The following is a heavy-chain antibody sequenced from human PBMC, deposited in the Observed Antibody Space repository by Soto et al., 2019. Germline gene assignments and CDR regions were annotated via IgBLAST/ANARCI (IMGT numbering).Heavy chain of an antibody. J-gene: IGHJ3*02. CDR3: ARDQGYSDSVPLDI. Sequence: EVQLVESGGGLVQPGGSLRLSCAVSGFSFSGYSLNWVRQAPGRGLEWVSYISSSSTIYYADSVKGRFTISRDNAKSSLYLQMSSLRAEDTAVYYCARDQGYSDSVPLDIWGQGTVVTVSS. CDR2: ISSSSTI. CDR1: GFSFSGYS. D-gene: IGHD4-17*01. V-gene: IGHV3-48*01.